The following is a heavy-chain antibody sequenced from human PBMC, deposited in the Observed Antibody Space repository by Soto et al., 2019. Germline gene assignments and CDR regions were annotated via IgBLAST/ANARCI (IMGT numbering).Heavy chain of an antibody. CDR2: ISWNSGSI. CDR3: AKDMRANSDYDFWSGSPYWFDP. V-gene: IGHV3-9*01. J-gene: IGHJ5*02. Sequence: PGGSLRLSCAASGFSFDDYAVHWVRQAPGKGLEWVSGISWNSGSIGYADSVKGRFTISRDNAKNSLYLQMNSLRAEDTALYYCAKDMRANSDYDFWSGSPYWFDPWGQGTLVTVSS. CDR1: GFSFDDYA. D-gene: IGHD3-3*01.